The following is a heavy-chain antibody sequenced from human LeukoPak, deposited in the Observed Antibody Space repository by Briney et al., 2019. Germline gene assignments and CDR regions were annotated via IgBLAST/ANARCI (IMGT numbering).Heavy chain of an antibody. J-gene: IGHJ5*02. Sequence: SETLSLTCAVYGGSFSGYYWSWIRQPPGKGLEWIGEINHSGSTNYNPSLKSRVTISVDTSKNQFSLKLSSVTAADTAVYYCARGARIAAAQNWFDPWGQGTLVTVFS. CDR2: INHSGST. V-gene: IGHV4-34*01. D-gene: IGHD6-13*01. CDR3: ARGARIAAAQNWFDP. CDR1: GGSFSGYY.